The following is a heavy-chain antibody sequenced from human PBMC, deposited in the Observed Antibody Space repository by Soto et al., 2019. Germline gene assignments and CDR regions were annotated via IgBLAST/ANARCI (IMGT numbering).Heavy chain of an antibody. J-gene: IGHJ4*02. D-gene: IGHD3-10*01. Sequence: GASVKVSCKASGGTFSSYTISWVRQAPGQGLEWMGRIIPILGIANYAQKFQGRVTITADKSTSTAYMELSSLRSEDTAVYYCARDPNYYGSGPPSDYWGQGTLVTVSS. CDR1: GGTFSSYT. V-gene: IGHV1-69*04. CDR2: IIPILGIA. CDR3: ARDPNYYGSGPPSDY.